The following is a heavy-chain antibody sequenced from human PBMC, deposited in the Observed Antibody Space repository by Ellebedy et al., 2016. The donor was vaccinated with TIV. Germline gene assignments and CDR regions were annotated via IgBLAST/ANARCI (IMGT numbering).Heavy chain of an antibody. CDR2: IYYSGST. D-gene: IGHD6-19*01. Sequence: MPGGSLRLSCTVSGGSISSYYWSWIRQPPGKGLEWIGYIYYSGSTNYNPSLKSRVTISVDTSKNQFSLKLSSVTAADTAVYYCARRGAVAGYFDYWGQGTLVTVSS. CDR3: ARRGAVAGYFDY. CDR1: GGSISSYY. J-gene: IGHJ4*02. V-gene: IGHV4-59*01.